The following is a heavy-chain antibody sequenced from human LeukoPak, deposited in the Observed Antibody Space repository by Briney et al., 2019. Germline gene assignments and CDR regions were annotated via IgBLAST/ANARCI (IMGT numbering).Heavy chain of an antibody. CDR2: IYSGGST. CDR1: ESTFSFYW. Sequence: GSLRLSCAASESTFSFYWMHWVRQAPGKGLEWVSIIYSGGSTFYADSVKGRFTISRDNSKNTLYLQMNSLRAEDTAVYYCARGGSYLSAFDIWGQGTMVTVSS. CDR3: ARGGSYLSAFDI. V-gene: IGHV3-53*01. D-gene: IGHD1-26*01. J-gene: IGHJ3*02.